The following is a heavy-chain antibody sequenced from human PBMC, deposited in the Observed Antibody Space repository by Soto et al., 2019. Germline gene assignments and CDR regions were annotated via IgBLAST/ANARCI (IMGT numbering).Heavy chain of an antibody. CDR1: GFTFSGYS. CDR3: VTSPEGTSGMRD. V-gene: IGHV3-21*01. J-gene: IGHJ4*02. Sequence: EVQLVESGGGLVKPGGSLRLSCAASGFTFSGYSMNWVRQAPGKGLEWVSSISSTDRYIYYADSVRGRFTTSSDNAENSLYLQMNSLRVEDTAVYCCVTSPEGTSGMRDWGQGALVTVSS. CDR2: ISSTDRYI. D-gene: IGHD1-1*01.